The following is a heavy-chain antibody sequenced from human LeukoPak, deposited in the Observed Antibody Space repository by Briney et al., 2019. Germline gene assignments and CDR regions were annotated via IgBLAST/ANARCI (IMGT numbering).Heavy chain of an antibody. CDR1: GFTFSSYW. D-gene: IGHD3-16*01. J-gene: IGHJ4*02. Sequence: PGGSLRLSCAASGFTFSSYWMHWVRQAPGKGLEWVANIKLDGTEKYYVDSVKGRFTISRDNAKNSLYLQMHSLRAEDTAVYYCASDRFYFGVWGQGTLVTVSS. V-gene: IGHV3-7*05. CDR2: IKLDGTEK. CDR3: ASDRFYFGV.